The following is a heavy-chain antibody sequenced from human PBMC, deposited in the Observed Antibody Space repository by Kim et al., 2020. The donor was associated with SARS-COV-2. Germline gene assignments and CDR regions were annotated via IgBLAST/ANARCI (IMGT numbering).Heavy chain of an antibody. J-gene: IGHJ4*02. CDR2: INPDSVVT. CDR3: ARGNTETIDY. CDR1: GYTFTTRY. V-gene: IGHV1-2*05. Sequence: ASVKVSCKTSGYTFTTRYLHWVRQAPGHGLEWMGRINPDSVVTDYAQRSQGRVTMTRDKSISTVYMELSSLKSDDTVVYYCARGNTETIDYWGQGTLVTVSS.